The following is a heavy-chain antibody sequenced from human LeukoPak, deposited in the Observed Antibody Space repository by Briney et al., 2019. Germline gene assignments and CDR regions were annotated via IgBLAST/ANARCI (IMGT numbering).Heavy chain of an antibody. CDR1: GGSISSTYYY. CDR3: LRALGGTRPDN. J-gene: IGHJ4*02. D-gene: IGHD2-15*01. V-gene: IGHV4-39*07. CDR2: VYYTGGA. Sequence: PSETLSLTCNVSGGSISSTYYYWGWIRQPPGKGLEWIGNVYYTGGAYYNPSLKSRVTISVDTSKNQFSLRLISVNAADTGVYSCLRALGGTRPDNWGQGILVTVSS.